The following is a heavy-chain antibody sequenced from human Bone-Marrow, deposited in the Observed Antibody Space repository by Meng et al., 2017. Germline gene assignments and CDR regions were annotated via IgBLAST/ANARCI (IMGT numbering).Heavy chain of an antibody. J-gene: IGHJ4*02. Sequence: GQLQASGPGLVKPSQTLSLTCTVSGGSISSGGYYWSWIRQHPGKGLEWIGYIYYSGSTYYNPSLKSLVTISVDTSKNQFSLKLSSVTAADTAVYYCARVGYSGSRVTSYYFDYWGQGTLVTVSS. V-gene: IGHV4-31*01. CDR3: ARVGYSGSRVTSYYFDY. D-gene: IGHD1-26*01. CDR2: IYYSGST. CDR1: GGSISSGGYY.